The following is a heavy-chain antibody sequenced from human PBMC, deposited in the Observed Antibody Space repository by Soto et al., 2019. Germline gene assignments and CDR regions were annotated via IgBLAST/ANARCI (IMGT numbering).Heavy chain of an antibody. CDR3: ARELVGGAYYYYGMDV. CDR2: MNPNSGNT. CDR1: GYTFTSYD. V-gene: IGHV1-8*01. Sequence: ASVKVSCKASGYTFTSYDINWVRQATGQGLEWMGWMNPNSGNTGYAQKFQGRVTMTRNTSISTAYMELSSLRSEDTAVYYCARELVGGAYYYYGMDVWGQGTTVTVSS. J-gene: IGHJ6*02. D-gene: IGHD6-6*01.